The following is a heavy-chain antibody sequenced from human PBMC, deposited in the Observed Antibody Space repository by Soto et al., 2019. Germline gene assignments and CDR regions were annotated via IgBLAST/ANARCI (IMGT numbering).Heavy chain of an antibody. CDR3: ARDPNGDYVGAFDF. J-gene: IGHJ3*01. CDR1: GFTFSSYA. D-gene: IGHD4-17*01. CDR2: VTGNGVGT. Sequence: VQLVESGGGVVQPGRSLRLSCAASGFTFSSYAMHWVRQAPGKGLEWVASVTGNGVGTSYADSLKGRFTISRDNSENTLYLQMNSLRAEDTAVYYCARDPNGDYVGAFDFWGLGTMVTVSS. V-gene: IGHV3-23*04.